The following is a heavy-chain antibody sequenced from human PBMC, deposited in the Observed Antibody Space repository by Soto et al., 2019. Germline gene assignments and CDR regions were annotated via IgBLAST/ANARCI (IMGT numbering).Heavy chain of an antibody. Sequence: EVQLVESVGDLVQPGGSLRLSCVASGFTFSNYWMHWVRQPPGKGREWVSRIKNDGSGAYYADSVQGRFTISRDNAKNTLYLQMNSVRAEDTAVYYCTRGDGDYHDGNGYLGRHWGQGTLVTVSS. V-gene: IGHV3-74*01. J-gene: IGHJ4*02. CDR1: GFTFSNYW. CDR2: IKNDGSGA. CDR3: TRGDGDYHDGNGYLGRH. D-gene: IGHD5-18*01.